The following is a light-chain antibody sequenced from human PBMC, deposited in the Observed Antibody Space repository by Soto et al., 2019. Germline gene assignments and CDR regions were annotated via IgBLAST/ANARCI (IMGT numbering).Light chain of an antibody. CDR3: SSYTSSSTQV. V-gene: IGLV2-14*01. CDR1: SSDVGGYNY. CDR2: DVS. Sequence: QSVLTQPASVSGSPGRSITISCTGTSSDVGGYNYVSWYQQHPGKAPKLMIYDVSNRPSGVSNRFSGSKSGNTASLTISGLQAEDEADYYCSSYTSSSTQVFGTGTKVTV. J-gene: IGLJ1*01.